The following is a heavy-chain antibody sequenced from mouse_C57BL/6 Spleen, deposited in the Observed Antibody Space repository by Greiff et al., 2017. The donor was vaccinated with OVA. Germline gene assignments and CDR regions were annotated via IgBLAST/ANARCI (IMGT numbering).Heavy chain of an antibody. D-gene: IGHD1-1*01. CDR1: GYTFTSYW. Sequence: QVQLQQPGAELVKPGASVKLSCKASGYTFTSYWMHWVKQRPGQGLEWIGMIHPNSGSTNYNEKFKSKATLTVDKSSSTAYMQLSSLTSEDAAVYYCASLYSYYFDYWGQGTTLTVSS. CDR3: ASLYSYYFDY. V-gene: IGHV1-64*01. J-gene: IGHJ2*01. CDR2: IHPNSGST.